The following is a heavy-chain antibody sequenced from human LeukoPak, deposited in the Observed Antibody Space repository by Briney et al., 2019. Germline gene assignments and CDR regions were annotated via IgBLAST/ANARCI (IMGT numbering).Heavy chain of an antibody. CDR2: IYSGGST. CDR1: GFTVSSNY. Sequence: GGSLRLSCAASGFTVSSNYMSWVRQAPGKGLEWVSVIYSGGSTYYADSVKGRFTISRDNSKNMLYLQMNSLRAEDTAVYYCAKDVGRVGASPFGSWGQGTLVTVSS. V-gene: IGHV3-53*05. J-gene: IGHJ4*02. CDR3: AKDVGRVGASPFGS. D-gene: IGHD1-26*01.